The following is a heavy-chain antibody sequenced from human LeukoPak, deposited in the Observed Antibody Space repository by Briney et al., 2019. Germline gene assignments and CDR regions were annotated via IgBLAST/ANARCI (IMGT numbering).Heavy chain of an antibody. V-gene: IGHV3-23*01. J-gene: IGHJ4*01. CDR1: GFTFGYYD. CDR2: ISSSDDST. Sequence: GGSLRFSCAASGFTFGYYDMTWVRQAPGKGLEWVSIISSSDDSTYYADSVTGRFTISTDRARNTLYLQMNSLRAEDTALYYCAKGSGRGSSSALDYWGQGTLVTVSS. CDR3: AKGSGRGSSSALDY. D-gene: IGHD5-18*01.